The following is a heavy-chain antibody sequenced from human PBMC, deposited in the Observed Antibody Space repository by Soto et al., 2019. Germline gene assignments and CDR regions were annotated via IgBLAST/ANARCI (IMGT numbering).Heavy chain of an antibody. J-gene: IGHJ5*01. CDR2: IIPVFGTA. CDR1: GGVFRNYA. Sequence: QVQLVQSGAEVKKPGSSVKVSCKASGGVFRNYAINWVRQAPGQGLEWMGGIIPVFGTADYPQKFQGRVTITADESTTTAYMKLTSLKTEDTAVYFCARDRWGSYSFDSWGQGTLVTVAS. V-gene: IGHV1-69*01. D-gene: IGHD1-26*01. CDR3: ARDRWGSYSFDS.